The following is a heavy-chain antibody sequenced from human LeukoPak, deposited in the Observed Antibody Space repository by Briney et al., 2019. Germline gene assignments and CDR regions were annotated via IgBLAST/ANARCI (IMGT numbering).Heavy chain of an antibody. CDR1: GFTFSTYW. D-gene: IGHD3-22*01. J-gene: IGHJ4*02. Sequence: GGSLRLSCAASGFTFSTYWMSWVRQAPGKGLEWVANIKEDGSEKYYGDSVKGRFTISKDNAKNSLYLQMNSLRAEDTAVYFCARDSSGYQWGQGTLVTVSS. CDR3: ARDSSGYQ. V-gene: IGHV3-7*01. CDR2: IKEDGSEK.